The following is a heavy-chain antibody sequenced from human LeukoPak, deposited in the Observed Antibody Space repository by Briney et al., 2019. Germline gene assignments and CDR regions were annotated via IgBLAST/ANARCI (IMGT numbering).Heavy chain of an antibody. J-gene: IGHJ4*02. CDR3: AKGSYYDSSGSFYFDY. Sequence: GGSLRLSCAASGFTFSSYAMSWVRQAPGKGLEWVSGISGSGDNTCYADSVKGRFTISRDNSKNTLYVQVNSLGTEDTAAYYCAKGSYYDSSGSFYFDYWGQGSLVTVSS. CDR1: GFTFSSYA. V-gene: IGHV3-23*01. D-gene: IGHD3-22*01. CDR2: ISGSGDNT.